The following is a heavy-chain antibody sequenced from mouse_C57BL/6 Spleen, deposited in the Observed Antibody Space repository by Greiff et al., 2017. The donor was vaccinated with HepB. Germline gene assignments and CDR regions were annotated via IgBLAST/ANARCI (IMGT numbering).Heavy chain of an antibody. CDR3: AREPYDYYDY. V-gene: IGHV1-82*01. Sequence: VQLQQSGPELVKPGASVKISCKASGYAFSSSWMNWVKQRPGKGLEWIGRIYPGDGDTNYNGKFKGKATLTADKSSSTAYMQLSSLTSEDSAVYFCAREPYDYYDYWGQGTTLTVSS. D-gene: IGHD2-3*01. CDR2: IYPGDGDT. J-gene: IGHJ2*01. CDR1: GYAFSSSW.